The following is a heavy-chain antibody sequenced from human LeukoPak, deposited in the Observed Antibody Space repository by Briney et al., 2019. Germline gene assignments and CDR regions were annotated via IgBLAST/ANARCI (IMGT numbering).Heavy chain of an antibody. D-gene: IGHD4-23*01. CDR2: IYTSGGT. V-gene: IGHV4-61*02. J-gene: IGHJ6*03. CDR1: GGSISSGSYY. Sequence: ASETLSLTCTVSGGSISSGSYYWSWIRQPAGKGLEWIGRIYTSGGTNYNPSLKSRVTISVDTSKNQFSLKLSSVTAADTAVYYCARFVSGNSGYYYYYMDVWGKGTTVTISS. CDR3: ARFVSGNSGYYYYYMDV.